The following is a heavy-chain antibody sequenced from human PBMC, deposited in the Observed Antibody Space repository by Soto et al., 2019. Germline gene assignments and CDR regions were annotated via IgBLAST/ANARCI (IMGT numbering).Heavy chain of an antibody. CDR2: ISYDGSNK. CDR3: ARGASIAAAGTFDPTYYYYYGMDV. V-gene: IGHV3-30-3*01. J-gene: IGHJ6*02. CDR1: GFTFSSYA. Sequence: GGSLRLSCAASGFTFSSYAMHWVRQAPGKGLEWVAVISYDGSNKYYADSVKGRFTISRDNSKNTLFLQMNSLRAEDRAVYYCARGASIAAAGTFDPTYYYYYGMDVWGQGTTVTVSS. D-gene: IGHD6-13*01.